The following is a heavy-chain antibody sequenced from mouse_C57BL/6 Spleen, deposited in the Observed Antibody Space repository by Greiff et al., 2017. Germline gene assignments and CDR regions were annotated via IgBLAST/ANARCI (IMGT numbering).Heavy chain of an antibody. D-gene: IGHD2-4*01. V-gene: IGHV2-2*01. Sequence: VQLQQSGPGLVQPSQSLSITCTVSGFSLTRYGVHWVRQSPGKGLEWLGVIWSGGSPDYNAAFISRLSISKDNSKGQVFFRMNSLQADDTSIYYCASPYYDYEGFAYWGQGTLVTVSA. CDR3: ASPYYDYEGFAY. CDR1: GFSLTRYG. CDR2: IWSGGSP. J-gene: IGHJ3*01.